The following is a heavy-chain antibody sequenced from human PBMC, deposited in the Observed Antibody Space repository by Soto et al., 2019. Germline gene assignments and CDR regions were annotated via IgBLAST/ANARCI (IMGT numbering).Heavy chain of an antibody. D-gene: IGHD4-17*01. CDR2: IYYSGST. CDR1: GGSISSGGYY. V-gene: IGHV4-31*03. Sequence: QVQLQESGPGLVKPSQTLSLTCTVSGGSISSGGYYWSWIRQHPGKGLEWIGYIYYSGSTYYNPSLKSRVTMSVDTSKNQFSLKLSSVTAADTAVYYCARGLTGGDYLLGWFDPWGQGTLVTVSS. CDR3: ARGLTGGDYLLGWFDP. J-gene: IGHJ5*02.